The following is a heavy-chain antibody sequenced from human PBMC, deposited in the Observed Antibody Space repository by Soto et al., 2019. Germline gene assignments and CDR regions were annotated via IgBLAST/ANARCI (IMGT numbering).Heavy chain of an antibody. J-gene: IGHJ4*02. CDR3: ARSGSGSGWL. Sequence: SETLSLTCTVSGGSVSSGRFYWSWIRQPPGKGLEWIGYIYYSGSTKYNPSLRSRVTISVDTSKNQLSLKVTSVTAADTAVYYCARSGSGSGWLGGQGTLVTVSS. CDR2: IYYSGST. V-gene: IGHV4-61*01. CDR1: GGSVSSGRFY. D-gene: IGHD6-19*01.